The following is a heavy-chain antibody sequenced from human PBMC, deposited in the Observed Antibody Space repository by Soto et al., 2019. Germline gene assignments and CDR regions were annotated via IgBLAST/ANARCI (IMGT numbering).Heavy chain of an antibody. CDR3: ARWLQFGSSYGMDV. D-gene: IGHD5-12*01. CDR2: IYYSGST. Sequence: QVQLQESGPGLVKPSQTLSLTCTVSGGSLSSGGYYWTWIRQHPGKGLEWIGYIYYSGSTSYNPSPKSRVTLSVDTSKNQFSLKLSSVTAADTAVYYCARWLQFGSSYGMDVWGQGTTVTVSS. V-gene: IGHV4-31*03. J-gene: IGHJ6*02. CDR1: GGSLSSGGYY.